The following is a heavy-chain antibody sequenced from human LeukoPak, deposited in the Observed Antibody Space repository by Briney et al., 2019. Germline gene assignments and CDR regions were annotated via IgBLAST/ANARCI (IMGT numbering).Heavy chain of an antibody. V-gene: IGHV4-59*11. J-gene: IGHJ4*02. Sequence: SETLSLTCTVSGGSISSHYWSWIRQSPGKGLEWIGYIYYSGSTNYNPSLKSRVTMSVDTSKNQFSLKLSSVTAADTAVYYCARDQYYYDSSGYYRFDYWGQGTLVTVSS. CDR1: GGSISSHY. CDR3: ARDQYYYDSSGYYRFDY. D-gene: IGHD3-22*01. CDR2: IYYSGST.